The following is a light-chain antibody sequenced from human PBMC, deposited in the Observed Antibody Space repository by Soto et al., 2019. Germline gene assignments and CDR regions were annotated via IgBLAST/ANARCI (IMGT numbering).Light chain of an antibody. CDR3: FSYAGSYTYV. CDR1: SRDVGYYNS. Sequence: QSVLTQPRSVSGSPGQSVTISCTGTSRDVGYYNSVSWHQQNPTKAPKLIIYDVNKLPSGVPDRFSGSKSGNTASLTISGLQAEDEADYYCFSYAGSYTYVFGTGTKVTVL. CDR2: DVN. V-gene: IGLV2-11*01. J-gene: IGLJ1*01.